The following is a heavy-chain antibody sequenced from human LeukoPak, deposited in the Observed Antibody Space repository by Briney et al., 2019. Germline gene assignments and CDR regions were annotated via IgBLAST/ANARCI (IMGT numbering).Heavy chain of an antibody. D-gene: IGHD3-10*01. V-gene: IGHV1-2*02. CDR3: ARRYVGGFDY. CDR2: INPNSGGT. Sequence: ASVKVSCKASGYTFTGYYLHWVRQAPGQGLEWMGWINPNSGGTRYARKFQGRVTMTRDTSIITAYMELSRLRSDDTAVYYCARRYVGGFDYWGQGTLVTVSS. CDR1: GYTFTGYY. J-gene: IGHJ4*02.